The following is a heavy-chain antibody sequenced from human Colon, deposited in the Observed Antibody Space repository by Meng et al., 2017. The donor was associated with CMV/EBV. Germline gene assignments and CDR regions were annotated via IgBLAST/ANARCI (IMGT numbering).Heavy chain of an antibody. Sequence: GSLRLSCTVSGGSISSSSYYWGWIRQPPGKGLEWIGSFYYSGNTYYNPSLESRVTISIDLSKNQFSLKLKNLTAADTAVYYCARDNPILPPGWGQGTLVTVSS. J-gene: IGHJ4*02. CDR3: ARDNPILPPG. CDR1: GGSISSSSYY. D-gene: IGHD2-15*01. CDR2: FYYSGNT. V-gene: IGHV4-39*07.